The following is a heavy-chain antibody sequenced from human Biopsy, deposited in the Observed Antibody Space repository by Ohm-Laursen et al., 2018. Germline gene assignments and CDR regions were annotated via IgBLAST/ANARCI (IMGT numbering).Heavy chain of an antibody. CDR2: ISPKSGDT. J-gene: IGHJ4*02. CDR3: ALQSVAQMKNFDY. D-gene: IGHD6-19*01. V-gene: IGHV1-2*02. Sequence: SVKVSCKASGGTFSSYSITWVRQAPGQGLEWMGWISPKSGDTNYAHKFQGNITMTRDTSMGTAYMEMSRLRCDDTAVYYCALQSVAQMKNFDYWGQGTLVTVSS. CDR1: GGTFSSYS.